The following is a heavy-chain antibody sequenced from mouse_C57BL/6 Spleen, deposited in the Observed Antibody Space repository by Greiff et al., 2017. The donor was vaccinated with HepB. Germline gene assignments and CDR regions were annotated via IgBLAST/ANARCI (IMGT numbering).Heavy chain of an antibody. J-gene: IGHJ4*01. D-gene: IGHD1-1*01. Sequence: QVQLQQPGAELVKPGASVKMSCKASGYTFTSYWITWVKQRPGQGLEWIGDIYPGSGSTNYNEKFKSKATLTVDTSSSTAYMQLSSLTSEDSAVYYCARGGFITTDMDYWGQGPSVTVSS. V-gene: IGHV1-55*01. CDR3: ARGGFITTDMDY. CDR2: IYPGSGST. CDR1: GYTFTSYW.